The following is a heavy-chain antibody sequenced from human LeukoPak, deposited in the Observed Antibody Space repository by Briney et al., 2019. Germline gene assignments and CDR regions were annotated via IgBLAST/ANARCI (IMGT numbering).Heavy chain of an antibody. D-gene: IGHD6-19*01. CDR1: GFTFSNYG. CDR3: AKGRSAWYEGFDY. V-gene: IGHV3-30*18. CDR2: SSYDGSGK. Sequence: GGSLRLSCAASGFTFSNYGIHWVRQAPGKRLEWVASSSYDGSGKYYGDSVKGRFTISRDNSKHTLSLEMNSLRVEDTAMYYCAKGRSAWYEGFDYWGQGTLVTVSS. J-gene: IGHJ4*02.